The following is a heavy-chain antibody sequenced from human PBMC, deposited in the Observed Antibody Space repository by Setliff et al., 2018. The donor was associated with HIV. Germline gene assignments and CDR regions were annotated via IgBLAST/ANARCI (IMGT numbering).Heavy chain of an antibody. D-gene: IGHD6-19*01. CDR1: GFTFGSYA. J-gene: IGHJ4*02. Sequence: GGSLRLSCAPSGFTFGSYAMSWVRQAPGKGLEWVSYISSSSSYTHYADSVKGRFTIPRDNAKISLFLQMNSLRAEDTAVYYCASKWLLYFDYWGQGTLVTVSS. CDR3: ASKWLLYFDY. V-gene: IGHV3-21*01. CDR2: ISSSSSYT.